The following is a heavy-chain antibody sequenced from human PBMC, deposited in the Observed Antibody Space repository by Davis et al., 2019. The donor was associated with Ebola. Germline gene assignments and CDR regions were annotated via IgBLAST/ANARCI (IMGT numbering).Heavy chain of an antibody. CDR2: IYYSGST. CDR3: ARQGRNYYYYGMDV. CDR1: GASISSYY. Sequence: SETLSLTCSVSGASISSYYWSWIRQPPGKGLEWIGYIYYSGSTNYNPSLKSRVTISVDTSKNQFSLKLSSVTAADTAVYYCARQGRNYYYYGMDVWGKGTTVTVSS. J-gene: IGHJ6*04. V-gene: IGHV4-59*08.